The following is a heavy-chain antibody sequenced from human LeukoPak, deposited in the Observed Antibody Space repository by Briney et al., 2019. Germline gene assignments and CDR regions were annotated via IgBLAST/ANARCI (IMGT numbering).Heavy chain of an antibody. D-gene: IGHD5-12*01. J-gene: IGHJ4*02. CDR1: GYTFTGYY. CDR3: ASSSKNSGYDRDY. Sequence: GASVKVSCKASGYTFTGYYMHWVRQAPGQGLEWMGWINPNSGGTNYAQKFQGRVTMTRDMSISTAYMELSRLRSDDTAVYYCASSSKNSGYDRDYWGQGTLVTVSS. CDR2: INPNSGGT. V-gene: IGHV1-2*02.